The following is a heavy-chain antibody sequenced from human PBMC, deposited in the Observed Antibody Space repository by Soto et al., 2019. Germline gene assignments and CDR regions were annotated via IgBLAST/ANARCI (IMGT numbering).Heavy chain of an antibody. CDR3: ARTSRGVVQLFFFDY. CDR2: IYYSGST. D-gene: IGHD5-18*01. J-gene: IGHJ4*02. CDR1: GGSISSGDYY. Sequence: TSETLSLTCTVSGGSISSGDYYWSWIRQPPGKGLEWIGYIYYSGSTYYNPSLKSRVTISVDTSKNQFSLKLSSVTAADTVVYYCARTSRGVVQLFFFDYWGQGTLVTVSS. V-gene: IGHV4-30-4*02.